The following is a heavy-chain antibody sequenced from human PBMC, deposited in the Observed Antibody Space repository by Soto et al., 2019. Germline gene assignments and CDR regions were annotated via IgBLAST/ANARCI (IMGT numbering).Heavy chain of an antibody. CDR1: GGSISSGGYS. CDR3: ARAWGDSLDFWSGGNGMDV. V-gene: IGHV4-30-2*01. D-gene: IGHD3-3*01. Sequence: SETLSLTCAVSGGSISSGGYSWSWIRQPPGKGLEWIGYIYHSGSTYYNPSLKSRVTISVDRSKNQFSLKLSSVTAADTAVYYCARAWGDSLDFWSGGNGMDVWGQGTTVTVSS. CDR2: IYHSGST. J-gene: IGHJ6*02.